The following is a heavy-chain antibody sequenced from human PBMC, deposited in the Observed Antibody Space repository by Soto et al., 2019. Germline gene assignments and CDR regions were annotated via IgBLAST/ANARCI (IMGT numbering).Heavy chain of an antibody. D-gene: IGHD6-13*01. CDR2: IYYTGST. V-gene: IGHV4-59*01. CDR3: ARGERYSSSGGYYFDY. Sequence: SETLSLTCTVSGGSISSYYWSWIRQPPGKGLEWIGYIYYTGSTNYNPSLKSRVTISVDTSKSQFSLQLSSVTAADTAVYYCARGERYSSSGGYYFDYWGQGTLVTVSS. J-gene: IGHJ4*02. CDR1: GGSISSYY.